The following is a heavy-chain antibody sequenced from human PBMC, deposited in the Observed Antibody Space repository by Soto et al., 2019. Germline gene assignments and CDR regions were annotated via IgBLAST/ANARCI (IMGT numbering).Heavy chain of an antibody. V-gene: IGHV4-30-4*01. CDR3: ARVVVVAATPSWFDP. CDR1: GGSISSGAYF. D-gene: IGHD2-15*01. Sequence: SETLSLTCTVSGGSISSGAYFWSWIRQSPGKGLEWIGYIHYTGSTYYNPSLKSRVTLSVDTSKDQFSLKLTSVTAADTAVYYCARVVVVAATPSWFDPWGQGTLVTVS. J-gene: IGHJ5*02. CDR2: IHYTGST.